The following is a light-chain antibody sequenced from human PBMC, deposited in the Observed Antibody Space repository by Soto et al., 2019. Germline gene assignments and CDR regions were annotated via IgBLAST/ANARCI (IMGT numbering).Light chain of an antibody. Sequence: QSVLAQPASVSGSPGQSITISCTGTSSDVWRYNIVSWYQQHPGKAPKLMIYEGSKRPSGVSNRFSGSKSGNTASLTISGLQTEDEADYYCCSYAGTSTYVFGSGTKVTVL. CDR2: EGS. V-gene: IGLV2-23*01. CDR3: CSYAGTSTYV. CDR1: SSDVWRYNI. J-gene: IGLJ1*01.